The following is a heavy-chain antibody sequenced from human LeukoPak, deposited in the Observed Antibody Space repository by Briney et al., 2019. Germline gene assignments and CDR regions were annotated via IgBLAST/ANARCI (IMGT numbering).Heavy chain of an antibody. CDR3: ARDHFYDSSGYYGGYFDY. D-gene: IGHD3-22*01. CDR2: IIPIFGTA. J-gene: IGHJ4*02. CDR1: GGTFSSYA. Sequence: GASVTVSCKASGGTFSSYAISWVRQAPGQGLEWMGGIIPIFGTANYAQKFQGRVTITADESTSTAYMELSSLRSEDTAVYYCARDHFYDSSGYYGGYFDYWGQGTLVTVSS. V-gene: IGHV1-69*13.